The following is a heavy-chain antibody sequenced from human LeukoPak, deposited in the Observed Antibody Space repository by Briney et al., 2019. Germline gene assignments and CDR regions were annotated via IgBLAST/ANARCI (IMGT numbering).Heavy chain of an antibody. V-gene: IGHV3-21*01. CDR3: AREGPLGDWLFDY. Sequence: PGGSLRLSCAASGFTFSSYTMSWVRQAPGKGLEWVSSISSSSSYIYYADSVKGRFTISRDNAKNSLYLQMNSLRAEDTAVYYCAREGPLGDWLFDYWGQGTLVTVSS. CDR1: GFTFSSYT. CDR2: ISSSSSYI. J-gene: IGHJ4*02. D-gene: IGHD3-9*01.